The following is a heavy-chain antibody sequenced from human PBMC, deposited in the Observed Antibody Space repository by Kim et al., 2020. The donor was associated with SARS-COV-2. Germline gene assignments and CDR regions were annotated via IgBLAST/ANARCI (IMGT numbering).Heavy chain of an antibody. Sequence: SETLSLTCTVSGGSISSSSYYWGWIRQPPGKGLEWIGSIYYSGSTYYNPSLKSRVTISVDTSKNQFSLKLSSVTAADTAVYYCARDGPDSGWHPSNWFDPWGQGTLVTVSS. CDR3: ARDGPDSGWHPSNWFDP. CDR2: IYYSGST. J-gene: IGHJ5*02. CDR1: GGSISSSSYY. D-gene: IGHD6-19*01. V-gene: IGHV4-39*07.